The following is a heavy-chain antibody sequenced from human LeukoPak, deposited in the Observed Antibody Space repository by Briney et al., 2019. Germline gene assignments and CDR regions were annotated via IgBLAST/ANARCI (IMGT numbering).Heavy chain of an antibody. J-gene: IGHJ4*02. CDR3: ARDIGSGWSSDY. CDR1: GGSITSGGYY. D-gene: IGHD6-19*01. V-gene: IGHV4-31*03. Sequence: NPSETLSLTCTVSGGSITSGGYYWSWIRQHPGKGLEWIGYIYYSGSTYYNPSLKSRVTISVDTSKNQFSLKLSSVTAADTAVYYCARDIGSGWSSDYWGQGTLVTVSS. CDR2: IYYSGST.